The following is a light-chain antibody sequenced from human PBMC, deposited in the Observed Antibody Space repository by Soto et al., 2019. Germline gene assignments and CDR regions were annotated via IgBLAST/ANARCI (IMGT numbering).Light chain of an antibody. CDR3: SSYAGSIHYV. V-gene: IGLV2-8*01. Sequence: QSALTQPPSASGSPGQSVTISCTGTSSDVGGYNYVSWYQQHPGKAPKLMIYEVTKRPSGVPDRFSGSKSGNTASLTVSGLQAEDEADYYCSSYAGSIHYVFGTGTKVNVL. CDR1: SSDVGGYNY. J-gene: IGLJ1*01. CDR2: EVT.